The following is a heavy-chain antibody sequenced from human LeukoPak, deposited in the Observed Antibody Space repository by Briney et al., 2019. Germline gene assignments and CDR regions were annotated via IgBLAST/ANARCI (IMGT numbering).Heavy chain of an antibody. CDR3: ARAERGYSYPRGVDY. CDR2: ISSSSSYI. Sequence: GGSLRLSCAASGFTFSSYSMDWVRQAPGKGLEWVSSISSSSSYIYYVDSVKGRFTISRDNAKNSLYLQMNSLRAEDTAVYYCARAERGYSYPRGVDYWGQGTLVTVSS. V-gene: IGHV3-21*01. D-gene: IGHD5-18*01. J-gene: IGHJ4*02. CDR1: GFTFSSYS.